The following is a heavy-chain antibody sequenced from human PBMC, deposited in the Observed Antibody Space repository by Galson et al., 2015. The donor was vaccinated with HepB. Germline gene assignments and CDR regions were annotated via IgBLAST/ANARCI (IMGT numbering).Heavy chain of an antibody. J-gene: IGHJ3*02. V-gene: IGHV3-23*01. Sequence: SLRLSCAASGFTFSSYAMSWVRQAPGKGLEWVSAISGSGGSTYYAESVKGRFTISRDNSKNTLYLQMNSLRAEDTAVYYCAKDGEYYYDSSGYPSPDAFDIWGQGTMVTVSS. CDR1: GFTFSSYA. CDR2: ISGSGGST. CDR3: AKDGEYYYDSSGYPSPDAFDI. D-gene: IGHD3-22*01.